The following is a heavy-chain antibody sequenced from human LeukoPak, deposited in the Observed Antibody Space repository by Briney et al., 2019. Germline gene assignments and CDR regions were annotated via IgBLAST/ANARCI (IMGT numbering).Heavy chain of an antibody. J-gene: IGHJ4*02. Sequence: SVKVSCKASGGTLSSYAISWVRQAPGQGLEWMGRIIPILGIANYAQKFQGRVTITADKSTSTAYMELSSLRSEDTAVYYCARDYYDSSGYYRHDYWGQGTLVTVSS. CDR1: GGTLSSYA. D-gene: IGHD3-22*01. CDR3: ARDYYDSSGYYRHDY. CDR2: IIPILGIA. V-gene: IGHV1-69*04.